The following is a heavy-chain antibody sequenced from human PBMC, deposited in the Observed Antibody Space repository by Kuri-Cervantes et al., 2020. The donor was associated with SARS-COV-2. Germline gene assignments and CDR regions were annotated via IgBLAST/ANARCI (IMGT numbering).Heavy chain of an antibody. CDR1: GFIFSSYA. Sequence: GGSLRLSCAASGFIFSSYAMHWVRQAPGKGLEWVAVISYDGSNKYYAESVKGRFTISRDNSKNTLYLQMNSLRAEDTAVYYCARRGGRAIYFDYWGQGTLVTVSS. J-gene: IGHJ4*02. CDR2: ISYDGSNK. CDR3: ARRGGRAIYFDY. V-gene: IGHV3-30-3*01. D-gene: IGHD3-10*01.